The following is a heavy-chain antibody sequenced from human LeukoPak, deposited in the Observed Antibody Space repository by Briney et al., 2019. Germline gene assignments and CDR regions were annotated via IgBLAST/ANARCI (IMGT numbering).Heavy chain of an antibody. V-gene: IGHV4-38-2*02. Sequence: SETLSLTCTVSDDSISSGFYWGWIRQPPGKGLEWIGSIYYSGSTYYNPSLKSRVTISVDTSKNQFSLKLSSVTAADTAVYYCARTAYCGGDCYLWAFDIWGQGTMVTVSS. CDR1: DDSISSGFY. CDR3: ARTAYCGGDCYLWAFDI. D-gene: IGHD2-21*02. J-gene: IGHJ3*02. CDR2: IYYSGST.